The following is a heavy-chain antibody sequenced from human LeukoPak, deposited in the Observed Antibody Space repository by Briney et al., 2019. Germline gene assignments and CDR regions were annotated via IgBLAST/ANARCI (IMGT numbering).Heavy chain of an antibody. CDR3: ASLRGYSYGYPVDY. V-gene: IGHV3-23*01. J-gene: IGHJ4*02. CDR2: ISGSGGST. Sequence: GGSLSLSCAASGFTFSSYAMSWVRQAPGKGLEGVSAISGSGGSTYYADFVEGRFTNSRDNSKSTLYLQMNSLRAEDTAVYYCASLRGYSYGYPVDYWGQGTLVTVSS. CDR1: GFTFSSYA. D-gene: IGHD5-18*01.